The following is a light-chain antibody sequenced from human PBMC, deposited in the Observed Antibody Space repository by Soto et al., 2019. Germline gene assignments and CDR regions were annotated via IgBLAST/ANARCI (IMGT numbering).Light chain of an antibody. V-gene: IGLV2-11*01. Sequence: QSALTQPRSVSGSPGQSVTISCTGTSSDVGGYNYVSWYQQHPGKAPNVMIYDVSKLLSGVPDRFSCSKSGNTASLTISGLQAEDEADYYCCSYAGTDTLVFCGVTKLTVL. J-gene: IGLJ2*01. CDR3: CSYAGTDTLV. CDR1: SSDVGGYNY. CDR2: DVS.